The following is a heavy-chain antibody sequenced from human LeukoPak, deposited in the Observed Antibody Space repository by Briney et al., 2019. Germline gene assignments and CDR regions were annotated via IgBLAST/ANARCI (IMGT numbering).Heavy chain of an antibody. V-gene: IGHV3-20*04. CDR1: GFTFDDYG. CDR2: INWNGGST. CDR3: ARDRRYYYDSSGYPEYFQH. D-gene: IGHD3-22*01. Sequence: GGSLRLSCAASGFTFDDYGMSWVRHAPGKGLEWVSGINWNGGSTGYADSVKGRFTISRDNAKNPLYLQMNSLRAEDTALYYCARDRRYYYDSSGYPEYFQHWGQGTLVTVSS. J-gene: IGHJ1*01.